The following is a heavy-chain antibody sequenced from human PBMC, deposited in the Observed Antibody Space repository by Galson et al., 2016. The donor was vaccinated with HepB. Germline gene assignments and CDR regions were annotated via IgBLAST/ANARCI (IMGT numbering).Heavy chain of an antibody. CDR2: DSMDGRRK. D-gene: IGHD2/OR15-2a*01. CDR3: AKRHEYCPPVGCSVDY. V-gene: IGHV3-30*18. J-gene: IGHJ4*02. CDR1: GLTFSNRG. Sequence: LRLSCAASGLTFSNRGMHWVRQAPGKGLEWVAADSMDGRRKFYADSVKGRFTISRDNSNNMLFLQMNSLRADDTAVYYCAKRHEYCPPVGCSVDYWGQGTLVSVSS.